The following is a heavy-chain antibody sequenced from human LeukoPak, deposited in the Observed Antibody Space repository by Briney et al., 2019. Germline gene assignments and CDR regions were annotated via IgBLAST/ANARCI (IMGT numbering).Heavy chain of an antibody. J-gene: IGHJ4*02. D-gene: IGHD3-16*02. CDR1: GFTFSSYA. V-gene: IGHV3-64*01. Sequence: GGSLRLSCAASGFTFSSYAMHWVRQAPGKGLEYVSAISSNGGSTYYANSVKGRFTISRDNSKNTLYLQMGSLRAEGMAVYYCAREQNNYDYVWGSYRPGPIPEYYFDYWGQGTLVTVSS. CDR3: AREQNNYDYVWGSYRPGPIPEYYFDY. CDR2: ISSNGGST.